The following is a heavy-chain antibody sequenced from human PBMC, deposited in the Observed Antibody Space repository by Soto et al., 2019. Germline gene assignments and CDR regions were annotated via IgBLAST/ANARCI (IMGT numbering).Heavy chain of an antibody. CDR3: ARVRWELLLTSFFGMDV. D-gene: IGHD1-26*01. CDR1: GGSISSYY. CDR2: IYYSGST. J-gene: IGHJ6*02. Sequence: SETLSLTCTVSGGSISSYYWSWIRQPPGKGLEWIGYIYYSGSTNYNPSLKSRVTISVDTSKNQFSLKLSSVTAADTAVYYCARVRWELLLTSFFGMDVWGHGTTVTVSS. V-gene: IGHV4-59*01.